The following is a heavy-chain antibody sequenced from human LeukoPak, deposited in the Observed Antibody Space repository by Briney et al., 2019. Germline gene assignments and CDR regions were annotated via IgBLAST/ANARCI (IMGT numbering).Heavy chain of an antibody. D-gene: IGHD6-19*01. CDR2: ISYDGSNK. V-gene: IGHV3-30*03. Sequence: GGSLRLSCAASGFTFSSYGMHWVRQAPGKGLEWVAVISYDGSNKYYADSVKGRFTISRDNSKNTLYLQMNSLRAEDTAVYYCATTVAGTPAPHRWGQGTLVTVSS. CDR1: GFTFSSYG. J-gene: IGHJ4*02. CDR3: ATTVAGTPAPHR.